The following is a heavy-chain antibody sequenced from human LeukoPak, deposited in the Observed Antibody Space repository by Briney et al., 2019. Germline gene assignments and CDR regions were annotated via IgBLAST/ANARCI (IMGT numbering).Heavy chain of an antibody. J-gene: IGHJ4*02. CDR3: ARVSYGSGSYYNLYYFDY. D-gene: IGHD3-10*01. V-gene: IGHV3-66*01. Sequence: GGSLRLSCAASEFTVSSNYMSWVRQAPAKGLEWVSLIYSGGNTYYADSVKGRSTISRDNSKNTLYLQMNSLRADDTAVYYCARVSYGSGSYYNLYYFDYWGQGTLVTVSS. CDR2: IYSGGNT. CDR1: EFTVSSNY.